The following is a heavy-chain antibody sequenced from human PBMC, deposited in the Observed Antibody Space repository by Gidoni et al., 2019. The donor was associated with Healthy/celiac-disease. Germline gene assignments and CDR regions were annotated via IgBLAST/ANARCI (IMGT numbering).Heavy chain of an antibody. J-gene: IGHJ4*02. V-gene: IGHV4-34*01. CDR1: GGSFSGYY. D-gene: IGHD3-3*01. Sequence: QVQLQQWGAGLLKPSETLSLTCAVYGGSFSGYYWSWIRQPPGKGLEWIGEINHSGSTNYNPSLKSRVTISVDTSKNQFSLKLSSVTAADTAVYYCARAPGIFISRYFDYWGQGTLVTVSS. CDR3: ARAPGIFISRYFDY. CDR2: INHSGST.